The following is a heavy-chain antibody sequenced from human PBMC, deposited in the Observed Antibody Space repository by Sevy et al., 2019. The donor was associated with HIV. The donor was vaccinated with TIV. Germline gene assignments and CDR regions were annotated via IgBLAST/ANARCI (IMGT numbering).Heavy chain of an antibody. J-gene: IGHJ3*02. CDR3: ARKDDSVGSFDI. CDR2: TYYRSKWNN. V-gene: IGHV6-1*01. CDR1: GDSVSSNSAV. Sequence: QSQTLSLTCAISGDSVSSNSAVWNWIRQSPSRGLEWLGRTYYRSKWNNDYTVSVKSRITINPDTSKNQFSLQLNSVTPEDTAMYYCARKDDSVGSFDIWGQGTMVTVSS. D-gene: IGHD3-16*01.